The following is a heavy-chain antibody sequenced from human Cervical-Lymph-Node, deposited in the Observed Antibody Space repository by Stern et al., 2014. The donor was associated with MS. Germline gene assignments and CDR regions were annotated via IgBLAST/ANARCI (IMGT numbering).Heavy chain of an antibody. CDR2: MFYTGST. CDR3: ARHTPWYYYYGMDV. V-gene: IGHV4-39*01. CDR1: GGSISDSYY. Sequence: QLQLQESGPGLVKPSETLSLTCTVSGGSISDSYYWAWVRQPPGKGPEWIGSMFYTGSTYYNPSLKRRLSRPVPTPKTQFPLTLSSWPAADTAVYYCARHTPWYYYYGMDVWGQGTTVTVSS. J-gene: IGHJ6*02.